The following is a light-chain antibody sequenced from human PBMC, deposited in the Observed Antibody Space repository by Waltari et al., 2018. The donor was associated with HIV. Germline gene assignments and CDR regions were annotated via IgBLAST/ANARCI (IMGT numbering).Light chain of an antibody. CDR1: DKNVGHEG. Sequence: AGLTQPSSVSKGLGQNVTLTCTGNDKNVGHEGAGWLLRHEGHPPEVLSYRGGARPAGISQEYSASRSGNTASLTITGLRVDDEAVYYCSAWDSSLSEWVFGGGTKLTVL. CDR3: SAWDSSLSEWV. V-gene: IGLV10-54*01. CDR2: RGG. J-gene: IGLJ3*02.